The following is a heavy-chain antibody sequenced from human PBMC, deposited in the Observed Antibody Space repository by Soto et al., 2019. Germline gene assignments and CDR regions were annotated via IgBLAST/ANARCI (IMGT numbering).Heavy chain of an antibody. J-gene: IGHJ6*02. CDR1: GFTFSDYY. Sequence: QVQLVESGGGLVKPGGSLRLSCAASGFTFSDYYMSWIRQAPGQGLEWVSHITTGGRITYDAESVKGRFIASRDNAKNSLHLHMTNLRAEDTAVYYCARDRWATGTNYGMDVWGQGTTVTVSS. V-gene: IGHV3-11*01. CDR3: ARDRWATGTNYGMDV. D-gene: IGHD1-1*01. CDR2: ITTGGRIT.